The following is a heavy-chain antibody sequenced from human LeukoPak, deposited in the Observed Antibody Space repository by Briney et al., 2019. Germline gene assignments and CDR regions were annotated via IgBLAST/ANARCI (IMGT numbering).Heavy chain of an antibody. J-gene: IGHJ4*02. D-gene: IGHD7-27*01. CDR3: ARDLVNWGFDY. V-gene: IGHV3-7*01. CDR1: GFTFSSYW. CDR2: IKQNGSEK. Sequence: GGSLRLSCAASGFTFSSYWMSWVRQAPGKGLEWVANIKQNGSEKYYVDSVKGGFTISRDNAKNSLYLQMNSLRAEDTAVYYCARDLVNWGFDYWGQGTLVTVSS.